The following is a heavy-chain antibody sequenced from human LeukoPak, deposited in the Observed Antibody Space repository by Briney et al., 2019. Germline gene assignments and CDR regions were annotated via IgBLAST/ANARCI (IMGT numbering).Heavy chain of an antibody. V-gene: IGHV3-48*03. CDR2: ISSSGSTI. D-gene: IGHD3-10*01. CDR3: KRITSGMDVDY. CDR1: GFTFSSYQ. Sequence: GGSLRLSCAASGFTFSSYQMNWVRQAPGKGLQWVSYISSSGSTIYYADSVKGRFTISRDNAKNSLYLQMNSLRAEDTAVYYCKRITSGMDVDYWGQGTLVTVSS. J-gene: IGHJ4*02.